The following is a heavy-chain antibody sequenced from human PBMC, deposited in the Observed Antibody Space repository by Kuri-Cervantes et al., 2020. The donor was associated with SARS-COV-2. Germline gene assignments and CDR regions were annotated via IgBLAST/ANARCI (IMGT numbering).Heavy chain of an antibody. CDR2: INHSGST. CDR3: ARHRWFDP. CDR1: GGSFSGYD. V-gene: IGHV4-34*01. D-gene: IGHD1-14*01. Sequence: GSLRLSCAVYGGSFSGYDWSWIRQPPGKGLEWIGEINHSGSTNYNPSLKSRVTISVDTSKNQFSLKLSSVTAADTAVYYCARHRWFDPWGQGTLVTVSS. J-gene: IGHJ5*02.